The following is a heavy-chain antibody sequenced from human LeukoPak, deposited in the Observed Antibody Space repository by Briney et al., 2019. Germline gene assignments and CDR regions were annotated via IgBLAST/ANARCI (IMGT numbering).Heavy chain of an antibody. CDR3: AKSTAPCSRGSCYSALES. CDR1: GFTFRSYV. V-gene: IGHV3-23*01. D-gene: IGHD2-15*01. Sequence: PGGFLRLSCAVSGFTFRSYVMSWVRLAPGKGLEWVSGLNTDGAWIYYADSVKGRFTISRDNSENTLYLQMNSLRVEDTAIYYCAKSTAPCSRGSCYSALESWGQGTLVTVSS. CDR2: LNTDGAWI. J-gene: IGHJ4*02.